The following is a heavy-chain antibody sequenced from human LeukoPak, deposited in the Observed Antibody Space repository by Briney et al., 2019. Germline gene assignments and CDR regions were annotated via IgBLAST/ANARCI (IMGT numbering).Heavy chain of an antibody. J-gene: IGHJ4*02. CDR2: IKQDGSEK. CDR3: ARPFGRIEAFIDY. D-gene: IGHD6-13*01. CDR1: GFTFSSYW. V-gene: IGHV3-7*01. Sequence: GGSLRLSCAASGFTFSSYWMSWVRQAPGKGLEWVANIKQDGSEKYYVDSVKGRFTISRDNAKNSLYLQMNSLRAEDTAVYYCARPFGRIEAFIDYWGQGTLVTVSS.